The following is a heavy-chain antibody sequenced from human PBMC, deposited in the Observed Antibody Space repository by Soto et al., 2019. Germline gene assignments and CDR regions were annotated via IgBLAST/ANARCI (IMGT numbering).Heavy chain of an antibody. D-gene: IGHD3-3*01. Sequence: QLQLQESGSGLVKPSQTLSLTCAVSGGSIGSGGYSWSWIRQPPGKGLEWIGYIYHSGSTYYNPSLKSRVTISVDRSKNQFSLKLSSVTAADTAVYYCARGEIYDFWSGYSTGWFDPWGQGTLVTVSS. J-gene: IGHJ5*02. CDR3: ARGEIYDFWSGYSTGWFDP. CDR1: GGSIGSGGYS. V-gene: IGHV4-30-2*01. CDR2: IYHSGST.